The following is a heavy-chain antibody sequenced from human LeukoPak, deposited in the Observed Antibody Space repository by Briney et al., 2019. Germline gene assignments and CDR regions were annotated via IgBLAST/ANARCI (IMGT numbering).Heavy chain of an antibody. CDR2: IANTGDTR. V-gene: IGHV3-48*03. J-gene: IGHJ4*02. Sequence: PGGSLRLSCAASGFTFSNYEMNWVRRAPGKGLQWVSYIANTGDTRNYADSVKGRFTVSRDNAKNSLYLQMNSLRAEDTAIYYCAREDYSKGGGYFDYWDQGTLVTVSS. D-gene: IGHD4-11*01. CDR1: GFTFSNYE. CDR3: AREDYSKGGGYFDY.